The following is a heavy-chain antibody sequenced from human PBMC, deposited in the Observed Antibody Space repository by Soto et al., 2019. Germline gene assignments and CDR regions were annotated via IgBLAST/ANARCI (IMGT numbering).Heavy chain of an antibody. Sequence: SETLSLTCTVSGVSISSYYWSWIRQPPGNGLEWIGYVSYSGSTNYNPSPKSRVAISVDTSKNQFSLKLSSVTAADTAVYYCARHSSVYWYFDLWGRGTLVTVSS. V-gene: IGHV4-59*08. J-gene: IGHJ2*01. CDR2: VSYSGST. CDR1: GVSISSYY. D-gene: IGHD6-19*01. CDR3: ARHSSVYWYFDL.